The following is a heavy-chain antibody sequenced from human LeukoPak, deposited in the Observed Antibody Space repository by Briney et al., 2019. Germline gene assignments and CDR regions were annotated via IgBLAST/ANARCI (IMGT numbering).Heavy chain of an antibody. CDR3: ARGYYAFDI. CDR1: GGXISSSRYY. J-gene: IGHJ3*02. V-gene: IGHV4-39*01. D-gene: IGHD3-22*01. Sequence: SETLSLTCTLSGGXISSSRYYWGWIRQPPGKGPEWIGSIYYSGTTYYNPSLKSRVTISVDTSKNQFSLKLSSVTAADTAVYYCARGYYAFDIWGQGTMVTVSS. CDR2: IYYSGTT.